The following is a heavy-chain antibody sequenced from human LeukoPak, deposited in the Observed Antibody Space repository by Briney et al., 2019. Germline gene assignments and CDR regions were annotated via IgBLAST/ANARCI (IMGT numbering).Heavy chain of an antibody. Sequence: GGSLRLSCAASGFTFSGYAMSWARQSPGKGLEWVSVISGSGGSTYYADSVKGRFTISRDNSKSTLYLQMNSLRAEDTAVYYCAKGRGLFPSSNDYWGQGTLVTVSS. V-gene: IGHV3-23*01. CDR3: AKGRGLFPSSNDY. CDR1: GFTFSGYA. CDR2: ISGSGGST. J-gene: IGHJ4*02. D-gene: IGHD3-10*01.